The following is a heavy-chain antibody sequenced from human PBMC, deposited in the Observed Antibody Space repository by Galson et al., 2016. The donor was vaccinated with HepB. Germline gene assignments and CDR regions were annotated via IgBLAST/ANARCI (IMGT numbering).Heavy chain of an antibody. CDR1: GDSVSSNTAA. V-gene: IGHV6-1*01. Sequence: CAISGDSVSSNTAAWNWIRQSPSRGLEWLGGTYYRSQWYNHYAVSVKGRITINPDTSKNQFSLQLASVTPEDTAVYYCARGPPELWSTFDIWGQGTVVTVSS. CDR3: ARGPPELWSTFDI. CDR2: TYYRSQWYN. D-gene: IGHD3-16*01. J-gene: IGHJ3*02.